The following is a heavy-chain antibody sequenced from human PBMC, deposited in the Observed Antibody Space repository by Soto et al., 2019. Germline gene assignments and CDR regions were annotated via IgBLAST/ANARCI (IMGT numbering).Heavy chain of an antibody. CDR2: ISSSSSYI. J-gene: IGHJ4*02. CDR3: ARVVLTGYYSPYYFDY. CDR1: GFTFSSYS. Sequence: GGSLRLSCAASGFTFSSYSMNWVRQAPGKGLEWVSSISSSSSYIYYADSVKGRFTISRDNAKNSLYLQMNSLRAEDTAVYYCARVVLTGYYSPYYFDYWGQGTLVTVSS. D-gene: IGHD3-9*01. V-gene: IGHV3-21*01.